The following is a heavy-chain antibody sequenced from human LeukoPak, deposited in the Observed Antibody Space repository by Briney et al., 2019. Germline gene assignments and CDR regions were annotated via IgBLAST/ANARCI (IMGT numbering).Heavy chain of an antibody. J-gene: IGHJ4*02. D-gene: IGHD4-17*01. CDR3: ARDDGFRGVDF. CDR1: GFSTSW. V-gene: IGHV3-7*01. Sequence: GGSLRLSCAASGFSTSWMSWVRRAPGRGLEWVANINRDGSEAYYVDSVKGRFTISRDNAKHSLYLQINSLRDDDTAVYYCARDDGFRGVDFWGQGTLVTVSS. CDR2: INRDGSEA.